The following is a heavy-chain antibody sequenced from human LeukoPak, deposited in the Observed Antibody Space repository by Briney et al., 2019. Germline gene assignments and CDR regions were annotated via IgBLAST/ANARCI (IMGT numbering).Heavy chain of an antibody. CDR2: IRYDGSNK. CDR3: AKVARYSYGLDY. J-gene: IGHJ4*02. D-gene: IGHD5-18*01. CDR1: GFTFCSYG. V-gene: IGHV3-30*02. Sequence: PGGSLRLSCAASGFTFCSYGMHWVRQAPGKGLEWVAFIRYDGSNKYYADSVKGRFTISRDNSKNTLYLQMNSLRAEDTAVYYCAKVARYSYGLDYWGQGTLVTVSS.